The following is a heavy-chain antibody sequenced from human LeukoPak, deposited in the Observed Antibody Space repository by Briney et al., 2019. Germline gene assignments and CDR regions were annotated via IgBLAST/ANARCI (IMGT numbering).Heavy chain of an antibody. D-gene: IGHD2-15*01. V-gene: IGHV1-18*01. CDR3: ARECSGRFEY. CDR2: ISAYNGNT. Sequence: ASVKVSCKASGYTFTSYGITWLRQDPGQGLEWMGWISAYNGNTNYAKKLQDRVTMTTDTSTSTAYKKLRSRRSDEPSVYYCARECSGRFEYWGQGTLVTVSS. CDR1: GYTFTSYG. J-gene: IGHJ4*02.